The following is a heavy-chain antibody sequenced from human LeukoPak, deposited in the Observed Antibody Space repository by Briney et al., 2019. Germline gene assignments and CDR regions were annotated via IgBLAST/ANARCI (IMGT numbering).Heavy chain of an antibody. Sequence: SETLSLTCTVSGGSISSSSYYWGWIRQPPGKGLEWIGSLYYSGSTYYNPSLKSRVTISVDTSKNQFSLKLSSVTAADTAVYYCARLGTAMAADYWGQGTLVTVSS. CDR2: LYYSGST. V-gene: IGHV4-39*01. CDR1: GGSISSSSYY. D-gene: IGHD5-18*01. CDR3: ARLGTAMAADY. J-gene: IGHJ4*02.